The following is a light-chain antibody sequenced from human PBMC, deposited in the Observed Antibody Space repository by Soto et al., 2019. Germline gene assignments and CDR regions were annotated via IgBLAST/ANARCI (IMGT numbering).Light chain of an antibody. V-gene: IGKV1-39*01. CDR3: QQSYSTPWT. Sequence: DIQMTQSPSSLSASVGDRVTITCRASQSISSYLNWYQQKPGKAPKLLIYAASSLLSGLPSRFSGSGSGTDFALTISSLQPEDFAAYYCQQSYSTPWTFGQGTKVEIK. CDR1: QSISSY. CDR2: AAS. J-gene: IGKJ1*01.